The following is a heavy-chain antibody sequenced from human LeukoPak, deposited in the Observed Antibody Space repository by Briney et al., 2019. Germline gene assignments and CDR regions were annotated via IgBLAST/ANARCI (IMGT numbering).Heavy chain of an antibody. Sequence: GGSLRLSCAASGFTFSSYGMHWVRQAPGKGLEWVAFIRYDGSNKYYADSVKGRFTISRDNSKNTLYLQMNSLRAEDTAVYYCARDPTTVTTLPFDYWGQGTLVTVSS. CDR3: ARDPTTVTTLPFDY. D-gene: IGHD4-17*01. J-gene: IGHJ4*02. CDR2: IRYDGSNK. V-gene: IGHV3-30*02. CDR1: GFTFSSYG.